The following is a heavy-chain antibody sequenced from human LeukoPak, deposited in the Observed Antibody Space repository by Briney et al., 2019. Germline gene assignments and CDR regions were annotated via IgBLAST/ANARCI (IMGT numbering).Heavy chain of an antibody. Sequence: GGSLRLSCAASGFTFSSYAMSWVRQAPGKGLEWVSGISGSGGSTYYADSVKGRFTISGDNSRNALYLQMNSLRAEDTAVYYCSKAISAYGDYSYCDYWGQGNLVTVSS. J-gene: IGHJ4*02. D-gene: IGHD4-17*01. CDR2: ISGSGGST. CDR1: GFTFSSYA. CDR3: SKAISAYGDYSYCDY. V-gene: IGHV3-23*01.